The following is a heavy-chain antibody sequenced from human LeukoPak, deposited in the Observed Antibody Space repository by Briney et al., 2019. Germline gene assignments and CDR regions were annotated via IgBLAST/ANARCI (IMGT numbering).Heavy chain of an antibody. CDR1: GFTFSSYS. V-gene: IGHV3-21*01. CDR2: ISSSSSYI. Sequence: GGSLRLSCAAPGFTFSSYSMNWVRQAPGKGLEWVSCISSSSSYIYYADSVKGRFNISRDNAKNSLYQQMNSLRAEDTAVYYCAGEGGYYDYYFGYWGQRTLVTVAS. D-gene: IGHD3-9*01. CDR3: AGEGGYYDYYFGY. J-gene: IGHJ4*02.